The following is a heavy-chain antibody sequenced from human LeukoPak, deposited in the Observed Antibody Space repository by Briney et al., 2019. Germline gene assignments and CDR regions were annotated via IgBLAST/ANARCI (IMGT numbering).Heavy chain of an antibody. CDR3: AKADRGDSYFDY. D-gene: IGHD2-21*02. Sequence: ASVKVSCKVSGYSLTELSMHWVRQAPGKGLEWMGGFDPADDKTIFAQKFQGRVTLTEDTSTDTAYMELSSLRAEDTAVYYCAKADRGDSYFDYWGQGTLVTVSS. CDR1: GYSLTELS. CDR2: FDPADDKT. V-gene: IGHV1-24*01. J-gene: IGHJ4*02.